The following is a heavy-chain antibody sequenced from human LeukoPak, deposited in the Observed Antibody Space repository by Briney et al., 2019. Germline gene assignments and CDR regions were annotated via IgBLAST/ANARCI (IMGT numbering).Heavy chain of an antibody. CDR2: IYYSGTS. J-gene: IGHJ4*02. V-gene: IGHV4-39*07. Sequence: PSETLSLTCTVSSGSISNGGYYWVWIRQPPGKGLEWIGSIYYSGTSHYNPSLTSRVTISVDTSKNQFSLKLSSVTAADTVVYYCARAVMVAVAGGRFDYWGQGTLVTVSS. CDR3: ARAVMVAVAGGRFDY. CDR1: SGSISNGGYY. D-gene: IGHD6-19*01.